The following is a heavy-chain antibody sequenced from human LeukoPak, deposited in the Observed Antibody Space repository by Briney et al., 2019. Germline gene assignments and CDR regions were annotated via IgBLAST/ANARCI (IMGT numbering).Heavy chain of an antibody. CDR1: AFTFSSFA. D-gene: IGHD2/OR15-2a*01. CDR3: VKPEDSSTSRDSAGGY. J-gene: IGHJ4*02. CDR2: ISSNGGST. Sequence: GRSLRLSCSASAFTFSSFAMHCVRHPPWKGLEYVSAISSNGGSTYYADSVKGRFTIPRDNSKNTLYLQMSSLRAEDTAVYYCVKPEDSSTSRDSAGGYWGQGTLVTVSS. V-gene: IGHV3-64D*06.